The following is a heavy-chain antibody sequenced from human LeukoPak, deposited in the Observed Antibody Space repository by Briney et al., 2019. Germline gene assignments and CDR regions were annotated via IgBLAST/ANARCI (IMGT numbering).Heavy chain of an antibody. D-gene: IGHD3-3*01. CDR3: ARARRVYYDFWSGYSSPYYFDY. V-gene: IGHV1-69*05. CDR2: IIPIFGTA. Sequence: SVKVSCKASGGTFSSYAISWVRQAPGQGLEWMGGIIPIFGTANYAQKFQGRVTITTDESTSTAYMELNSLRSEDTAVYYCARARRVYYDFWSGYSSPYYFDYWGQGTLVTVSS. CDR1: GGTFSSYA. J-gene: IGHJ4*02.